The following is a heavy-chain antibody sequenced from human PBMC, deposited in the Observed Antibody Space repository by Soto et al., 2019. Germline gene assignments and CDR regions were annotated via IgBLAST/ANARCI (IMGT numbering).Heavy chain of an antibody. CDR3: AKVSAITIFGVVPSPYFYY. Sequence: GGSLRLSCAASGFTFSSYAMSWVRQAPGMGLEWVSAISGSGGSTYYAASVKGRFTISRDNSKNTLYLQMNSRRAEDTAVYYCAKVSAITIFGVVPSPYFYYWGQGTLVTVSS. D-gene: IGHD3-3*01. CDR2: ISGSGGST. CDR1: GFTFSSYA. J-gene: IGHJ4*02. V-gene: IGHV3-23*01.